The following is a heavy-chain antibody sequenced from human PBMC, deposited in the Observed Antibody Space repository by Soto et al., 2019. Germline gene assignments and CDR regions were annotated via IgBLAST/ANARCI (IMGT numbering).Heavy chain of an antibody. CDR1: GFSLSTSGVG. CDR3: AHNAYYGSSGYLDY. J-gene: IGHJ4*02. V-gene: IGHV2-5*02. CDR2: IYWDDDK. D-gene: IGHD3-22*01. Sequence: QITLKESGPTLVKPTQTLTLTCTFSGFSLSTSGVGVGWIRQPPGKALEWLALIYWDDDKRYSPSLKSRLTTTKDTSKTQVVLTMTNMDPVDTATYYCAHNAYYGSSGYLDYWGQGTLVTVSS.